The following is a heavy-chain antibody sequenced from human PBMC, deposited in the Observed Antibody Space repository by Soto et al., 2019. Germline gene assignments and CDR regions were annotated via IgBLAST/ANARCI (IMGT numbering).Heavy chain of an antibody. Sequence: PGASLKISCKCSGYSFTSYWISWVRQMPGKGLEWMGRIDPSDSYTNYSPSFQGHVTISADKSISTAYLQWSSLKASDTAMYYCARRGGMYSSSSERGYYYYGMDVWGQGTTVTVSS. V-gene: IGHV5-10-1*01. CDR2: IDPSDSYT. CDR3: ARRGGMYSSSSERGYYYYGMDV. J-gene: IGHJ6*02. CDR1: GYSFTSYW. D-gene: IGHD6-6*01.